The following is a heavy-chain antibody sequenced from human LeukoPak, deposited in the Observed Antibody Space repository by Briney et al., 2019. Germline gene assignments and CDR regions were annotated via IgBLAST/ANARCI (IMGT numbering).Heavy chain of an antibody. CDR2: ISSSSSYI. D-gene: IGHD3-9*01. CDR3: ARGAYDILTGYYLKTTLSSLDY. V-gene: IGHV3-21*01. CDR1: GFTFSNYA. Sequence: GGSLRLSCAASGFTFSNYALSWVRQAPGKGLEWVSSISSSSSYIYYADSVKGRFTISRDNAKNSLYLQMNSLRAEDTAVYYCARGAYDILTGYYLKTTLSSLDYWGQGTLVTVSS. J-gene: IGHJ4*02.